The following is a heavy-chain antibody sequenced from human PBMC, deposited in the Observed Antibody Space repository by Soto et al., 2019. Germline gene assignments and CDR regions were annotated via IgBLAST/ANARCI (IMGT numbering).Heavy chain of an antibody. D-gene: IGHD6-13*01. Sequence: QVQLVESGGGVVQPGRSLRLSCAASGFTFSSYGMHWVRQAPGKGLEWVAVISYDGSNKYYADSVKGRFTISRDNSKNTLYLQMKSLRAEDTAVYYCAKDLYSSSWYYFDYWGQGTLVTVSS. CDR1: GFTFSSYG. V-gene: IGHV3-30*18. J-gene: IGHJ4*02. CDR2: ISYDGSNK. CDR3: AKDLYSSSWYYFDY.